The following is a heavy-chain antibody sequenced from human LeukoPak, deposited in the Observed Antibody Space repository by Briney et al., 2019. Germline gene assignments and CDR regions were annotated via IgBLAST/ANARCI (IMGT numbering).Heavy chain of an antibody. CDR2: IRGSGGST. D-gene: IGHD6-6*01. Sequence: GGSLRLSCAASGFSFSSFAMSWVRQAPGKGLEWVSAIRGSGGSTYYADSVKGRFTISRDNSKNTLYLQMNSLRAEDTAVYYCAKGSSSSRPYYFDSWGQGTLVTVSS. V-gene: IGHV3-23*01. J-gene: IGHJ4*02. CDR3: AKGSSSSRPYYFDS. CDR1: GFSFSSFA.